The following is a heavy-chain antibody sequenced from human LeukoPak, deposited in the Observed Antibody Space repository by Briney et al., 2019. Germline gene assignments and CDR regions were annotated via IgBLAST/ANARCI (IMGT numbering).Heavy chain of an antibody. J-gene: IGHJ4*02. CDR3: ARFSSLEELSLFRY. Sequence: PGGSLRLSCEASGFTFSSYGMSWVRQAPGKGLEWVSGISGSGGSIYYADSLKGRFTISRDNSKNTLYLQMNTLRAEDTAVYYCARFSSLEELSLFRYWGQGTLVTVSS. CDR2: ISGSGGSI. D-gene: IGHD3-16*02. V-gene: IGHV3-23*01. CDR1: GFTFSSYG.